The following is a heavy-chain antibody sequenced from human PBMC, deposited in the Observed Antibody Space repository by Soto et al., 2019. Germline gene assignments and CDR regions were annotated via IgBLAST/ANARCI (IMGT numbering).Heavy chain of an antibody. D-gene: IGHD3-10*01. CDR2: IIPIFGTA. CDR1: GGTFSSYA. V-gene: IGHV1-69*13. Sequence: SLKVSCKASGGTFSSYAISWVRQAPGQGLEWMGGIIPIFGTANYAQKFQGRVTITADESTSTAYMELSSLRSEDTAVYYCARDPRITMVRGVIGPQAFDIWGQGTMVTASS. CDR3: ARDPRITMVRGVIGPQAFDI. J-gene: IGHJ3*02.